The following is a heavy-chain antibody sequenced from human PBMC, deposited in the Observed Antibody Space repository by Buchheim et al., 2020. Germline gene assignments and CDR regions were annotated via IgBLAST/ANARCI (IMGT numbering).Heavy chain of an antibody. CDR2: ISSSGTYI. J-gene: IGHJ6*02. CDR3: ARDVDCWSAYYYYGRDV. D-gene: IGHD3-3*01. CDR1: GFNFSSYN. V-gene: IGHV3-21*01. Sequence: DVQLVESGGDLVKSGGSLRLSCAASGFNFSSYNMNWVRQAPGKGPEWLSSISSSGTYIHYAESVKGRFTISRDNAKNSLFLQLHSLRAEDTAVYYWARDVDCWSAYYYYGRDVWGQGTT.